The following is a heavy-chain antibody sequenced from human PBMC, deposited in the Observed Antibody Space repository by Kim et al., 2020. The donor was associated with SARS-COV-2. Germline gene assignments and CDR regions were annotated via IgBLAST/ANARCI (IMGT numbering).Heavy chain of an antibody. CDR1: GESFSGYQ. Sequence: SETLSLTCAVYGESFSGYQWSWIRQAPGEGLEWIGQINYSGSINQNSSLKSRVTISTDISKNQFSLNMTAVTAADTGLYHCAGGRAGVVPSPVLGLGPFYEYCFMDVWGRDTTVIVSS. J-gene: IGHJ6*02. CDR3: AGGRAGVVPSPVLGLGPFYEYCFMDV. V-gene: IGHV4-34*01. CDR2: INYSGSI. D-gene: IGHD3-16*01.